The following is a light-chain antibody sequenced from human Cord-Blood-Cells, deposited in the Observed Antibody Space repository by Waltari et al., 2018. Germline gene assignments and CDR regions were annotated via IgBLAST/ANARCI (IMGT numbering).Light chain of an antibody. CDR2: DNN. J-gene: IGLJ1*01. V-gene: IGLV1-51*01. Sequence: QSVLTQPPSVSAAPGQKFTIPCSGSSSKLLIYDNNKLPSGIPDRFSGSKSGTSATLGITGLQTGDEADYYCGTWDSSLSAGVFGTGTKVTVL. CDR3: GTWDSSLSAGV. CDR1: SSK.